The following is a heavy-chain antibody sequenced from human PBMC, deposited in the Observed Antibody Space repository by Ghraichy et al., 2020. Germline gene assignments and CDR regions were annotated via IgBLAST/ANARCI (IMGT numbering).Heavy chain of an antibody. CDR1: GGSISSYY. Sequence: SETLSLTCTVSGGSISSYYWSWIRQPPGKGLEWIGYIYYSGSTNYNPSLKSRVTISVDTSKNQFSLKLSSVTAADTAVYYCARENYGAHSFDYWGQGTLVTVSS. CDR3: ARENYGAHSFDY. J-gene: IGHJ4*02. D-gene: IGHD4-17*01. CDR2: IYYSGST. V-gene: IGHV4-59*01.